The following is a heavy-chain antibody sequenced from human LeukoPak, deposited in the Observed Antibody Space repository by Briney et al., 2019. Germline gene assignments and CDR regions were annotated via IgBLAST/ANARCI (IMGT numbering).Heavy chain of an antibody. J-gene: IGHJ4*02. CDR3: AKDRNSGNYYQTGDFHY. D-gene: IGHD1-26*01. Sequence: GGSLRLSCAAPGFPFSSYGMSWVRQAPGKGLEWVPGISSSGGSTYYADSVKGRFTISRDNSKNTLYLQMNSLRAEDTALYYCAKDRNSGNYYQTGDFHYWGQGTLVTVSS. CDR1: GFPFSSYG. V-gene: IGHV3-23*01. CDR2: ISSSGGST.